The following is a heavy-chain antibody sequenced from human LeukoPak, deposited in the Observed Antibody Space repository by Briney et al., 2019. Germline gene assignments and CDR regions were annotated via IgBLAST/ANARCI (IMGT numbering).Heavy chain of an antibody. Sequence: SETLSLTCTVSGDSISSYYWSWIRQPPGKGLEWIGYIHYSGSTNYNPSLKSRVTISVDTSKNQFSLKLSSVTAADTAVYYCARAANLPLDCWGQGTLVTVSS. J-gene: IGHJ4*02. CDR3: ARAANLPLDC. CDR1: GDSISSYY. V-gene: IGHV4-59*08. CDR2: IHYSGST.